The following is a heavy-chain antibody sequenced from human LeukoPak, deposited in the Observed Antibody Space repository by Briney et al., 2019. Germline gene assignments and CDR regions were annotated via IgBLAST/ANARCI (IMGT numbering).Heavy chain of an antibody. CDR1: GFTFSDHY. Sequence: PGGSLRLSCAAPGFTFSDHYMSWIRQSPGKGLEWISYISGGGSSIHYADSVEGRFTISRDNTKNSLYLQMSSLRVEDTAVYFCARESGYYFDYWGQGTLVTVSS. V-gene: IGHV3-11*04. J-gene: IGHJ4*02. CDR3: ARESGYYFDY. CDR2: ISGGGSSI. D-gene: IGHD3-9*01.